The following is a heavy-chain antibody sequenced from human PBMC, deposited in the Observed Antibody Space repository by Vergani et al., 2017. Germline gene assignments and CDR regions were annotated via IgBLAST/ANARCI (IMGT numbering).Heavy chain of an antibody. Sequence: EVQLLESGGILVQPGESLTLSCAASGFTFSSYAMSWVRQAPGKGLEWVSLIRGGGDYTYYADSVKGRFTVSRDNSKNTLYLQMKSLRPEDTAVYYCAKEGGGYCSGGTCYPEYWGQGTLVIVSS. CDR1: GFTFSSYA. D-gene: IGHD2-15*01. J-gene: IGHJ4*02. V-gene: IGHV3-23*01. CDR3: AKEGGGYCSGGTCYPEY. CDR2: IRGGGDYT.